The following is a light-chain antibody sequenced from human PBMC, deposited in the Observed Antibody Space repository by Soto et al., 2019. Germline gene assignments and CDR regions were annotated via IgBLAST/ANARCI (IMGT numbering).Light chain of an antibody. V-gene: IGKV1-5*01. Sequence: DIQMTQSPSTLSASVGDRVTITCRANQSISSWWAWYQQKPGKAPKLLIYDASSLESGVPSRFSGSGSGTEFTLTISSLQPDDFATYYCQQYNTYSPKTFGQGTKVEIK. CDR1: QSISSW. CDR2: DAS. CDR3: QQYNTYSPKT. J-gene: IGKJ1*01.